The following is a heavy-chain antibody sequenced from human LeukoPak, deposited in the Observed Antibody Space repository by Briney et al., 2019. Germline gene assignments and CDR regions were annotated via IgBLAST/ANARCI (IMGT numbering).Heavy chain of an antibody. Sequence: PSETLSLTCTVSGYSISSGYYWGWIRQTPGKGLEWIGYIYYSGSTNYNPSLQGRVILSVDTSKNQFSLKMTSVTAADTAVYYCARENRYCTGGNCYEMFDSWGQGTLVSVFS. CDR3: ARENRYCTGGNCYEMFDS. D-gene: IGHD2-15*01. V-gene: IGHV4-38-2*02. J-gene: IGHJ4*02. CDR2: IYYSGST. CDR1: GYSISSGYY.